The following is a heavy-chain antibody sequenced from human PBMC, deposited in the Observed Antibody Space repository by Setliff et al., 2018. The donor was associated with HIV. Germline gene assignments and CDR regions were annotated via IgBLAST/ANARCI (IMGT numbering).Heavy chain of an antibody. Sequence: SETLSLTCTVSGSSVTNNYWSWIRQAPGKGLEWLGYVHSSGSTNYNPSLKSRVTMSVDTPKNQLSLKVASVTAADTAIYYCAKDRGYGAGPFDSWGHGTLVTVSS. CDR2: VHSSGST. CDR1: GSSVTNNY. J-gene: IGHJ4*01. V-gene: IGHV4-59*02. CDR3: AKDRGYGAGPFDS. D-gene: IGHD4-17*01.